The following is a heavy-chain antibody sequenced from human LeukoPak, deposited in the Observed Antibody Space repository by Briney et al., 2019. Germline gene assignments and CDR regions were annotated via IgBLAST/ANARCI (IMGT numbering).Heavy chain of an antibody. CDR2: ISTDGSST. D-gene: IGHD3-3*01. CDR3: ARAGSDYDLWSGYYYYMDV. CDR1: GFTFSSYW. J-gene: IGHJ6*03. Sequence: PGGSLRLSCRASGFTFSSYWMHWVRQAPGKGLVWVSRISTDGSSTSYADSVKGRFTISRDNAKNTLYLQMNSLRAEDTAMYYCARAGSDYDLWSGYYYYMDVWGKGTTVTVSS. V-gene: IGHV3-74*01.